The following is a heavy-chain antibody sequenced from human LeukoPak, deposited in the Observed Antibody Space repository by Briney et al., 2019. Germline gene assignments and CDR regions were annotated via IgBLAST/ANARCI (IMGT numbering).Heavy chain of an antibody. CDR3: AGRVGATTIDY. Sequence: SETLSLTCTVSGGSISSYYWSWIRQPPGKGLEWIGYIYYSGSTNYNPSLKSRVTISLDTSKNQFSLKLSSVTAADTAVYYCAGRVGATTIDYWGQGTLVTVSS. CDR2: IYYSGST. CDR1: GGSISSYY. D-gene: IGHD1-26*01. J-gene: IGHJ4*02. V-gene: IGHV4-59*12.